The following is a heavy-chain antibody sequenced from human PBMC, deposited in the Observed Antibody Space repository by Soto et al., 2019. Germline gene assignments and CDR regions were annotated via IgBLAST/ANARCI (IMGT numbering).Heavy chain of an antibody. CDR3: TREYYYDSSGYYAY. J-gene: IGHJ4*02. CDR2: IRSKANSYAT. D-gene: IGHD3-22*01. CDR1: GFTFSGSA. Sequence: GGSLRLSCAASGFTFSGSAMHWVRQASGKGLEWVGRIRSKANSYATAYAASVKGRFTISRDDSKNTAYLQMNSLKTEDTAVYYCTREYYYDSSGYYAYWGQGTLVTVSS. V-gene: IGHV3-73*01.